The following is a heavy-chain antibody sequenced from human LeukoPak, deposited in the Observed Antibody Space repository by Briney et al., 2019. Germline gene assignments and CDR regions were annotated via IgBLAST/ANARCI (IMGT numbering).Heavy chain of an antibody. J-gene: IGHJ4*02. V-gene: IGHV4-4*07. CDR2: IYSSGTT. D-gene: IGHD6-19*01. CDR3: ARGPRSGHHDY. CDR1: GGSVSSYY. Sequence: PSETLSLTCSVAGGSVSSYYWSWIRQPAGKGLEWIGRIYSSGTTNYNPSLKSRVTVSLDTSKNRFSLKLSSVTAADTAVYYCARGPRSGHHDYWGQGILVTVSS.